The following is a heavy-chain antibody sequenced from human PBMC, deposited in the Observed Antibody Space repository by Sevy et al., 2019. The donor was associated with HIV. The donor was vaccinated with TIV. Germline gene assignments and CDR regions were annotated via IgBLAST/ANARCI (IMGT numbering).Heavy chain of an antibody. CDR2: ISSSGSTI. Sequence: GGSLRLSCAASGFTFSNYYMSWIRQAPGKGLEWVSYISSSGSTIYYADSVKGRFTISRDKAKNSRYLQMNSLRAEDTAVYDCARDEIAAAGRREAFDIWGQGTMVTVSS. V-gene: IGHV3-11*01. D-gene: IGHD6-13*01. CDR1: GFTFSNYY. J-gene: IGHJ3*02. CDR3: ARDEIAAAGRREAFDI.